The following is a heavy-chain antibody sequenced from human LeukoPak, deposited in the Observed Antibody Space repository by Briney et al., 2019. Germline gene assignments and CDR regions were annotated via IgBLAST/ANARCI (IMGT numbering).Heavy chain of an antibody. CDR3: ARGVNSGYFDY. V-gene: IGHV4-59*01. Sequence: SETLSLTCTVSGGSISSYYWTWIRQPPGKGLEWIGYICYSGSTNYNPSLKSRVTISVDTSKNQFSLKLTSVTAADTAVYYCARGVNSGYFDYCGQGTLVTVSS. D-gene: IGHD1-26*01. J-gene: IGHJ4*02. CDR2: ICYSGST. CDR1: GGSISSYY.